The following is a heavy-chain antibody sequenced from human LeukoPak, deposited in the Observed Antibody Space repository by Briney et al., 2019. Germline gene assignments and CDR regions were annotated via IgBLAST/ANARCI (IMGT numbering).Heavy chain of an antibody. Sequence: GGSLRLSCAASGFTFSTYSMNWVRQAPGKGLEWVSYISSGSSTIYYADSVKGRFTISRDNAKNSLYLQMNSLRAEDTAVYYRARGRAKNCSGGSCLVLFDYWGQGTLVAVSS. J-gene: IGHJ4*02. D-gene: IGHD2-15*01. CDR1: GFTFSTYS. CDR3: ARGRAKNCSGGSCLVLFDY. V-gene: IGHV3-48*01. CDR2: ISSGSSTI.